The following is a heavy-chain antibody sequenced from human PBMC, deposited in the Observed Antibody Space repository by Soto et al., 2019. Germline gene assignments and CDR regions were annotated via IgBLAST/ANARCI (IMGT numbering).Heavy chain of an antibody. CDR3: ATEGYYYDSSGYPYPPFDI. CDR2: ISAYNGNT. J-gene: IGHJ3*02. V-gene: IGHV1-18*01. CDR1: VYTFTSYG. D-gene: IGHD3-22*01. Sequence: XSVKVSCKASVYTFTSYGISWVRQAPGQGLEWMGWISAYNGNTNYAQKLQGRVTMTTDTSTSTAYMELRSLRSDDTAVYYCATEGYYYDSSGYPYPPFDIWGQGTMVTVSS.